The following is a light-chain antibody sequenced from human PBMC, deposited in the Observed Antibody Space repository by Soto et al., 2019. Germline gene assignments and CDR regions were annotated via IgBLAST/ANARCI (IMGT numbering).Light chain of an antibody. J-gene: IGKJ4*01. CDR3: QQYDNSPLT. CDR1: QSVSSSY. V-gene: IGKV3-20*01. Sequence: EIVLTQSPGTLSLSPGERATLSCRGSQSVSSSYLAWYQQKPGQAPRLLIYGASSRATGIPDRFSGSGSGTDFTLTISRLEPEDFAVYYCQQYDNSPLTFGGGTKVEIK. CDR2: GAS.